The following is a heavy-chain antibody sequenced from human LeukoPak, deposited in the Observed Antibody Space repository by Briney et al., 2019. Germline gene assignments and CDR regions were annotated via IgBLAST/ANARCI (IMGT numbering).Heavy chain of an antibody. CDR3: ARYANLEGYSYGP. V-gene: IGHV4-34*01. CDR2: INHSGST. D-gene: IGHD5-18*01. CDR1: GGSFSGYY. Sequence: PSETLSLTCAVHGGSFSGYYWSWIRQPPGKGLEWIGEINHSGSTNYNPSLKSRVTISVDTSKNQFSLKLSSVTAADTAVYYCARYANLEGYSYGPWGQGTLVTVSS. J-gene: IGHJ5*02.